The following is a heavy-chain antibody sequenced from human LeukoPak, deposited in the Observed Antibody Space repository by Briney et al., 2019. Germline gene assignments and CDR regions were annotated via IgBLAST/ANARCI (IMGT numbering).Heavy chain of an antibody. Sequence: SVKVSCKASGGTFSSYAISWVRQAPGQGLEWMGRIIPIFGTANYAQKFQGRVTITTDESTSAAYMELSSLRSEDTAVYYCARDITVTHYYYYMDVWGKGTTVSVSS. V-gene: IGHV1-69*05. CDR3: ARDITVTHYYYYMDV. J-gene: IGHJ6*03. CDR1: GGTFSSYA. CDR2: IIPIFGTA. D-gene: IGHD4-11*01.